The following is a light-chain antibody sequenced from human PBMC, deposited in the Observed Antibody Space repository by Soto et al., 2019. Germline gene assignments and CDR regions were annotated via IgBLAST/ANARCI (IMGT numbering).Light chain of an antibody. CDR3: QQSSNYFT. CDR2: AAS. J-gene: IGKJ3*01. Sequence: AIQLTQSPSSLSASVGDRVTITCRASQGLNSNLAWYQQKPGKAPKLLMYAASTLQKGVPSRFSGNGSGTDFTFTISSLQPEDFATYYCQQSSNYFTFGPGTKVDI. CDR1: QGLNSN. V-gene: IGKV1D-13*01.